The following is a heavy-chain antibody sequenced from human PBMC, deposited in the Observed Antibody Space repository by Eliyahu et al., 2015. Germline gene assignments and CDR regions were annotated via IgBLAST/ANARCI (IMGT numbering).Heavy chain of an antibody. CDR2: ISAYNGNT. CDR1: GYXFXTYG. CDR3: ARSRYCTNGVCYSGLGYFDN. Sequence: QDQLVQSGAEVKKPGASVXVSCKASGYXFXTYGIXWVRQAPGQGLXWMGWISAYNGNTNYAQKXQGRVTLTTDTSTSASYMELSSLRSDDTAVYYCARSRYCTNGVCYSGLGYFDNWGQGTLVTVSS. J-gene: IGHJ4*02. D-gene: IGHD2-8*01. V-gene: IGHV1-18*01.